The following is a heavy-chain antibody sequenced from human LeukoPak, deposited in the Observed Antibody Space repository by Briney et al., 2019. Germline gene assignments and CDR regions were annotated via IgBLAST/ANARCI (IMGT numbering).Heavy chain of an antibody. J-gene: IGHJ2*01. CDR1: GGSISRYY. D-gene: IGHD2-21*02. CDR2: IYYSGST. V-gene: IGHV4-59*01. Sequence: SETLSLTCTVSGGSISRYYWSWIRQPPGKGLEWIGYIYYSGSTNYNPSLKSRVTISVDTSKNQFSLKLSSVTAADTAVYYCASTCGGDCYPEADWYFDLWGRGTLVTVSS. CDR3: ASTCGGDCYPEADWYFDL.